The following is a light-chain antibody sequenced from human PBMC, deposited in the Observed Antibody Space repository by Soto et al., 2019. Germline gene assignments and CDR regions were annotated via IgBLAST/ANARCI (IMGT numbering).Light chain of an antibody. Sequence: DIQMTQSPSTLSGSVGDRVTITCRASQTISNWLAWYQQKPGKAPKLLIYAASTLKSGVPSRFSGSGSGTEFTLTITSLQPDDFATYYCQHYNSYSEAFGQGTKVDI. CDR1: QTISNW. J-gene: IGKJ1*01. CDR2: AAS. CDR3: QHYNSYSEA. V-gene: IGKV1-5*03.